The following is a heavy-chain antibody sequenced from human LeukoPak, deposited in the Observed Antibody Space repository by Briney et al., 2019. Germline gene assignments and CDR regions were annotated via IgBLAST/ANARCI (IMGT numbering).Heavy chain of an antibody. Sequence: SETLSLTCSVSGDSMSNFYWSWIRQPPGNRLEWIGYIYYSGTTNYNPTLKSRVTISVDTSKKQFSLKLNSVTAADTAVYFCARIGSGNSGFHDYWGQGTLVTVSS. D-gene: IGHD2/OR15-2a*01. CDR2: IYYSGTT. CDR3: ARIGSGNSGFHDY. J-gene: IGHJ4*02. CDR1: GDSMSNFY. V-gene: IGHV4-59*01.